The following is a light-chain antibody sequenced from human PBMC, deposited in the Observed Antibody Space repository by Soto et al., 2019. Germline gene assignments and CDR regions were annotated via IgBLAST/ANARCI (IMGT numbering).Light chain of an antibody. J-gene: IGLJ1*01. CDR1: SSDVGGYNY. V-gene: IGLV2-14*01. CDR2: EVS. CDR3: SSFTSSRAYV. Sequence: QSVLTQPASVSGSPGQSITISCTGTSSDVGGYNYVSWYQQQSGKAPKLMIHEVSNRPSGVSTRFSGSKSGNTASLTISGLQPEDEADYYCSSFTSSRAYVFGIGTKVTVL.